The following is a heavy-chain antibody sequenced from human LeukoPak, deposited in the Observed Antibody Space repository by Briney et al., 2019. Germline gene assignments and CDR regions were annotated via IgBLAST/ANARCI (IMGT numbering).Heavy chain of an antibody. Sequence: PGGSLRLSCAASGFTFSSYSMNWVRQAPGKGLEWVPYISSSSSTIYYADSVKGRFTISRDNAKNSLYLQMNSLRAEDTAVYYCARVGTYYYDSSGYDYWGQGTLVTVSS. CDR3: ARVGTYYYDSSGYDY. CDR2: ISSSSSTI. J-gene: IGHJ4*02. D-gene: IGHD3-22*01. V-gene: IGHV3-48*04. CDR1: GFTFSSYS.